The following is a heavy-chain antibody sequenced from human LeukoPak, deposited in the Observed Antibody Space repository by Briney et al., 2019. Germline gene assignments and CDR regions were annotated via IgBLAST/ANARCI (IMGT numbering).Heavy chain of an antibody. V-gene: IGHV1-69*13. J-gene: IGHJ5*02. Sequence: GASVTVSCKASGGTFSSYAISWVRQAPGQGLEWMGGIIPIFGTANYAQKFQGRVTITADESTSTAYMELSSLRSEDTAVYYCARDLGYSYGSRWFDPWGQGTLVTVSS. CDR1: GGTFSSYA. CDR2: IIPIFGTA. D-gene: IGHD5-18*01. CDR3: ARDLGYSYGSRWFDP.